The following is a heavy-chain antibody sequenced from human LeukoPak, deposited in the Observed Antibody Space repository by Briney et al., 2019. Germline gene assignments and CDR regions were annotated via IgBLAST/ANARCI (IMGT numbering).Heavy chain of an antibody. J-gene: IGHJ4*02. V-gene: IGHV3-7*01. D-gene: IGHD5-24*01. CDR2: INEDGSAK. CDR3: TRSRRDGNDY. CDR1: GFTFSSSW. Sequence: GGSLRLSCAASGFTFSSSWMSWVRQATGKGLEWVANINEDGSAKYYVDSVKGRFTISRDNAKRSLDLQGNSLRAEDTAVYYCTRSRRDGNDYWGQGTLVTVSS.